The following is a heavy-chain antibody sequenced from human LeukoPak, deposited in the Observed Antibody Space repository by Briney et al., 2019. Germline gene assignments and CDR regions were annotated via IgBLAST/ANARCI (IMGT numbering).Heavy chain of an antibody. V-gene: IGHV4-4*07. D-gene: IGHD6-19*01. Sequence: PSETLSLTCTVSGASISNYYRSWIRRPAGKGLEWIGRVSTNGNTNYNPSLKSRVSMSVDTSKNQFSLILSSVTAADTAVYYCARGIDRSSGRWFDPWGQGTLVTVSS. CDR3: ARGIDRSSGRWFDP. CDR2: VSTNGNT. CDR1: GASISNYY. J-gene: IGHJ5*02.